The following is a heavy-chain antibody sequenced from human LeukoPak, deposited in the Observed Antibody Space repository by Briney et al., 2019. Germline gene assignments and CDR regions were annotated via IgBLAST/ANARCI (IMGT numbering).Heavy chain of an antibody. D-gene: IGHD6-13*01. J-gene: IGHJ4*02. V-gene: IGHV1-2*02. CDR2: INPNSGGT. CDR1: GYTFTGYY. CDR3: ARDIAAAGANFDY. Sequence: ALVKVSCKASGYTFTGYYMHWVRQAPGQGLEWMGWINPNSGGTNYAQKFQGRVTMTRDTSISTAYMELSRLRSDDTAVYYCARDIAAAGANFDYWGQGTLVTVSS.